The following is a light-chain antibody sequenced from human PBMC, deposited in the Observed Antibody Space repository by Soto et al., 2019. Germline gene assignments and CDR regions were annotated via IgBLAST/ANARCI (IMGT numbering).Light chain of an antibody. CDR1: SSDVGGYNY. CDR2: EVS. V-gene: IGLV2-14*01. CDR3: SSYTSSSTLV. J-gene: IGLJ1*01. Sequence: QSALTQPASVSGSPGQSITISCTGTSSDVGGYNYVSWYQQHPGKAPKLMIYEVSNRPSGVSNRFAGSKSGNTASLTISGRQAEDEADYYCSSYTSSSTLVCGTGTKLTVL.